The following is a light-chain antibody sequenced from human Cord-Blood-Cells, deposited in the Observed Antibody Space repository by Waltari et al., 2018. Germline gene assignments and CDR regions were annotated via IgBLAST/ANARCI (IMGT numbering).Light chain of an antibody. CDR2: LGS. Sequence: DIVMTQSPLSLPVTPGEPASISCRSSQSLLHSNGYNYLDWYLQKPVQSPQLLIYLGSNRASGVPDRFNGSGSVTDFTLKISRVEAEDVGVYYCMQALQAPFTFGPGTKVDIK. J-gene: IGKJ3*01. CDR3: MQALQAPFT. V-gene: IGKV2-28*01. CDR1: QSLLHSNGYNY.